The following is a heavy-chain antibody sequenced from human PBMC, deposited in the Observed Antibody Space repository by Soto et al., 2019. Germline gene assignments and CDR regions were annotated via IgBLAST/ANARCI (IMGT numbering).Heavy chain of an antibody. J-gene: IGHJ6*02. V-gene: IGHV4-59*01. D-gene: IGHD2-21*02. CDR2: MYNTGST. CDR3: ARDLWGYCGADCYPLDV. Sequence: PSETLSLTCTVSGGSISSYYWSWIRQPPGKGLEWIGYMYNTGSTIYNPSLKSRVTISVDTSKNQFSLKLNSVTAADTAVYYCARDLWGYCGADCYPLDVWGQWTTVTVS. CDR1: GGSISSYY.